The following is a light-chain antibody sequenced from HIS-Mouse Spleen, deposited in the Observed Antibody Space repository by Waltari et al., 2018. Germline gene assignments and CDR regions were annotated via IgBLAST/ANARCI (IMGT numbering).Light chain of an antibody. Sequence: SYELTQPPSVSVSPGQTASITCSGAKLGDKYACWYQQKPGQAPVLVIYQDSNRPSGIPERFSGSNSGNTATLTISGTQAMDEADYYCQAWDSSSYVFGTGTKVTVL. V-gene: IGLV3-1*01. CDR2: QDS. CDR1: KLGDKY. CDR3: QAWDSSSYV. J-gene: IGLJ1*01.